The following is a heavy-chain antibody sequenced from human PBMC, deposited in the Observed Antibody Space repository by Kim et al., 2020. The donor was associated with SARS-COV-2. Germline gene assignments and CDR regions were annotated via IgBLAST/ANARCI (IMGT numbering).Heavy chain of an antibody. J-gene: IGHJ6*02. V-gene: IGHV3-30*18. CDR1: GFTFSSYG. D-gene: IGHD3-3*01. CDR3: AKDLRRITIFGVVIMTYGMDV. Sequence: GGSLRLSCAASGFTFSSYGMHWVRQAPGKGLEWVAVISYDGSNKYYADSVKGRFTISRDNSKNTLYLQMNSLRAEDTAVYYCAKDLRRITIFGVVIMTYGMDVWGQGTTVTVSS. CDR2: ISYDGSNK.